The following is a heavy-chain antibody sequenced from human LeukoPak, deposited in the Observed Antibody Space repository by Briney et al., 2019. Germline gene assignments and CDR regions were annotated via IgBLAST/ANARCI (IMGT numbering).Heavy chain of an antibody. Sequence: ASVKVSCKASGYTFTSYDINWVRQATGQGLEWMGWMNPNSGNTGYAQKFQGRVTMTRNTSISTAYMELSGLRSEDTAVYYCARGPRGYSSSWLKPAGPDYWGQGTLVTVSS. CDR3: ARGPRGYSSSWLKPAGPDY. CDR1: GYTFTSYD. V-gene: IGHV1-8*01. D-gene: IGHD6-13*01. CDR2: MNPNSGNT. J-gene: IGHJ4*02.